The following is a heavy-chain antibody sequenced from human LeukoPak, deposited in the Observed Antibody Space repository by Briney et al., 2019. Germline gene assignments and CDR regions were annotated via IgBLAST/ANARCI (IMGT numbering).Heavy chain of an antibody. D-gene: IGHD1-14*01. J-gene: IGHJ4*02. CDR2: INWNGGST. Sequence: GGSLRLSCAASGFTFDDYGMSWVRQAPGKGLEWVSGINWNGGSTGYADSVKGRFTISRDNAKNSLYLQMNSLRAEDTALYYCARRGPEIGQGSFDYWGQGTLVTVSS. V-gene: IGHV3-20*04. CDR3: ARRGPEIGQGSFDY. CDR1: GFTFDDYG.